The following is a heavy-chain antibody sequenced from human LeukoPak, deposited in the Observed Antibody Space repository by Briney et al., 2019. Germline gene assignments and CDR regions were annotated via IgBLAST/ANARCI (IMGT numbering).Heavy chain of an antibody. D-gene: IGHD4-17*01. Sequence: GVSLRLSCAAFGVTVSGYWMNWVHQAPGKGLVWVARINSDGSSTSHADSVKGRFTISRDNAKNILYLQMNSLRVDDTAVYYCARDPKYGDLDYWGQGTLVTVSS. CDR1: GVTVSGYW. CDR3: ARDPKYGDLDY. V-gene: IGHV3-74*01. J-gene: IGHJ4*02. CDR2: INSDGSST.